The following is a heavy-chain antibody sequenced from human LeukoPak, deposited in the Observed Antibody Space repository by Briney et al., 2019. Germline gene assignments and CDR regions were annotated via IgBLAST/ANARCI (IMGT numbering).Heavy chain of an antibody. CDR1: GFSFTSYS. D-gene: IGHD3-10*02. Sequence: GGSLRLYGTAYGFSFTSYSMNWGRQASGKGLELVATMTCSSAIFYADSVKGRFTIFRDFAKNSVYLQMNSLRDEDTAVYSCARAQTMFWEFDGFDIWGRGTKVTVSS. CDR3: ARAQTMFWEFDGFDI. V-gene: IGHV3-48*02. CDR2: MTCSSAI. J-gene: IGHJ3*02.